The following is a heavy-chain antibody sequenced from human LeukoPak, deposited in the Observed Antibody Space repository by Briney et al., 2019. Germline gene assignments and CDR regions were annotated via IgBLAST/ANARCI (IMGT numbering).Heavy chain of an antibody. V-gene: IGHV1-69*05. Sequence: GSSVKVSCKASGGTFSSYAISWVRQAPGQGLEWMGGIIPIFGTANYAQKFQGRVTITTDKSTSTAYMELSSLRSEDTAVYYCAREHYYDSSGYYGYWGQGTLVTVSS. CDR1: GGTFSSYA. CDR3: AREHYYDSSGYYGY. J-gene: IGHJ4*02. D-gene: IGHD3-22*01. CDR2: IIPIFGTA.